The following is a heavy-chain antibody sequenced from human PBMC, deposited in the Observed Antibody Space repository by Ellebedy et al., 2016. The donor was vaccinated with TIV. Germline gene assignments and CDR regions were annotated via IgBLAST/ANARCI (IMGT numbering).Heavy chain of an antibody. CDR3: ARDSYYGSGNLGPDY. CDR1: GFIFSSYA. D-gene: IGHD3-10*01. V-gene: IGHV3-30*04. J-gene: IGHJ4*02. CDR2: ISSDGNEK. Sequence: PGGSLRLSCAASGFIFSSYALHWVRQAPGKGLEWVAVISSDGNEKYYAESVKGRFNISRDNSKTTLYLQMHSLRAEDTAVYYCARDSYYGSGNLGPDYWGQGTLVTVSS.